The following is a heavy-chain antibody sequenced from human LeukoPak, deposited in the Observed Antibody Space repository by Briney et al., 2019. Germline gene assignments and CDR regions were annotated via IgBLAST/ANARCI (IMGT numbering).Heavy chain of an antibody. Sequence: PGGSLRLSCAASGFTFSTYWMHWVRQALGKGLVWVARIKGDGSSTIYADSVKGRFTISRDNSKNTLYQQTSSLRAEDTAVYYCARASTTVPNLLDHWGRGTLVTVSS. J-gene: IGHJ4*02. D-gene: IGHD4-17*01. CDR3: ARASTTVPNLLDH. V-gene: IGHV3-74*01. CDR2: IKGDGSST. CDR1: GFTFSTYW.